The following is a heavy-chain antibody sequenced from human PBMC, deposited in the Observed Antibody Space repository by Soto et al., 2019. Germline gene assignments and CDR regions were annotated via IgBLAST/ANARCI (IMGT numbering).Heavy chain of an antibody. Sequence: SETLSLTCTVSGVSISSYYWTWIRQPPGKRLEWIGYIYDSGSTNYNPSLKSRVTVSLDTSKNQFSLKLRSVTAADTAVYYCASSSSTYYYDSSGLFDYWGQGTLVTVSS. V-gene: IGHV4-59*01. J-gene: IGHJ4*02. CDR2: IYDSGST. CDR1: GVSISSYY. D-gene: IGHD3-22*01. CDR3: ASSSSTYYYDSSGLFDY.